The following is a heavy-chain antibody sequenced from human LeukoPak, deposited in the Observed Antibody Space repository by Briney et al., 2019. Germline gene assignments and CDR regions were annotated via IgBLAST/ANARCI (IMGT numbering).Heavy chain of an antibody. V-gene: IGHV1-46*01. CDR3: ARGELAYCGGDCSGFRY. Sequence: ASVKVSCKASGYTFTSYYMHWVRQAPGQGLEWMGIINPSGGSTSCAQKFQGRVTMTRDTSTSTVYMELSSLRSEDTAVYYCARGELAYCGGDCSGFRYWGQGTLVTVSS. CDR1: GYTFTSYY. J-gene: IGHJ4*02. D-gene: IGHD2-21*02. CDR2: INPSGGST.